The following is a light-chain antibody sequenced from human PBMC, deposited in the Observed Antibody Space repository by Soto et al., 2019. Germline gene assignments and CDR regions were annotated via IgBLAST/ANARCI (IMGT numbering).Light chain of an antibody. Sequence: IVLTGSPGTLSLFPGERATLSRSASQSVSSSYLAWYQQKPGQAPRLLIHGSSTRATGMSARFSGRGSGTEFTLNISSVQSEEVALYDCHGYNYWHRSFGIGTKVDIK. J-gene: IGKJ1*01. CDR2: GSS. CDR1: QSVSSSY. V-gene: IGKV3-15*01. CDR3: HGYNYWHRS.